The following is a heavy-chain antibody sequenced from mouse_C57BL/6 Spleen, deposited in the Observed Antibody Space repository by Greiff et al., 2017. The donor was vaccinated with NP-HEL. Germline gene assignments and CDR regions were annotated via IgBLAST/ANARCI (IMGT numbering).Heavy chain of an antibody. V-gene: IGHV1-54*01. CDR2: INPGSGGT. J-gene: IGHJ3*01. CDR3: ARSVYDYQAWFAY. Sequence: QVHVKQSGAELVRPGTSVKVSCKASGYAFTNYLIEWVKQRPGQGLEWIGVINPGSGGTNYNEKFKGKATLTADKSSSTAYMQLSSLTSEDSAVYFCARSVYDYQAWFAYWGQGTLVTVSA. CDR1: GYAFTNYL. D-gene: IGHD2-4*01.